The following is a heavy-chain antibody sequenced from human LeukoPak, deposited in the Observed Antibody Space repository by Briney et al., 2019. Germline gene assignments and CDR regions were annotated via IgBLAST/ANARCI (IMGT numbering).Heavy chain of an antibody. CDR1: GGAISSGDYF. J-gene: IGHJ4*02. CDR3: ASRLVGATELDFDY. CDR2: IYHSGRT. Sequence: SETLSLTCTVSGGAISSGDYFWSWIRQPPGKGLEWIGFIYHSGRTYYNPSLKSRVTISVDKSMNQFSLKLTSVTAADTAVYYCASRLVGATELDFDYWGQGTLVTVSS. D-gene: IGHD1-26*01. V-gene: IGHV4-30-4*01.